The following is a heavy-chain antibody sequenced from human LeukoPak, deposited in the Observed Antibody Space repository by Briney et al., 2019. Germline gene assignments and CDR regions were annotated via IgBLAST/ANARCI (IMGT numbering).Heavy chain of an antibody. J-gene: IGHJ3*02. CDR2: IHYSGRT. V-gene: IGHV4-39*02. Sequence: SEALSRRSTVSGAAKSSGGYEGRSMRQPPGKRLKWIGSIHYSGRTYYNPSLKSRVTISVDTSKNHFSLKLSSVTAADTAVYYCARSDYNDSSRYSSPRAFDIWGLGIMVTV. CDR3: ARSDYNDSSRYSSPRAFDI. D-gene: IGHD3-22*01. CDR1: GAAKSSGGYE.